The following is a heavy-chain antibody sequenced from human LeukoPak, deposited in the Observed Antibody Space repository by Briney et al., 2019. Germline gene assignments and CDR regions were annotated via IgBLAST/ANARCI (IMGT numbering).Heavy chain of an antibody. CDR2: ISSSSSYI. V-gene: IGHV3-21*01. CDR1: GFTFSSYT. CDR3: ARKLWFGEPCCYFDY. Sequence: GGSLRLSCAASGFTFSSYTMNWVRQAPGKGLEWVSSISSSSSYIYYADSVKGRFTISRDNAKNSLHLQMNNLRAEDTAVYYCARKLWFGEPCCYFDYWGQGTLVTVSS. D-gene: IGHD3-10*01. J-gene: IGHJ4*02.